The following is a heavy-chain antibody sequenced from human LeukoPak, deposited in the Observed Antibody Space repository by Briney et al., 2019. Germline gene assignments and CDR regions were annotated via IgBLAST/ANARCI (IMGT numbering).Heavy chain of an antibody. J-gene: IGHJ3*02. V-gene: IGHV4-59*01. Sequence: SETLSLTCTVCGGSISSYYWSWMRQPPGKALEWSGYIFYSTSNNYNTSLDSRVTISIDTSKNHFSLKLSSVTDADPAVYYLWYDGSGHGYYPFDIWGQGTMVTVSS. CDR3: WYDGSGHGYYPFDI. CDR2: IFYSTSN. D-gene: IGHD3-3*01. CDR1: GGSISSYY.